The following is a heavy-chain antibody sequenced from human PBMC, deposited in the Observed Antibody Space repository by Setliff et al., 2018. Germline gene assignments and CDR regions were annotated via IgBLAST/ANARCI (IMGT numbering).Heavy chain of an antibody. CDR1: GGSISSGTYY. Sequence: PSETLSLTCTVSGGSISSGTYYWSWIRQPAGKGLEWIGRLHTSGSIDYNPSLKSRVTISVDTSKNQFSLMLRSVTAADTAVYFCARDTTMVVATDNWGLGALVTVSS. CDR2: LHTSGSI. J-gene: IGHJ4*02. CDR3: ARDTTMVVATDN. V-gene: IGHV4-61*02. D-gene: IGHD2-15*01.